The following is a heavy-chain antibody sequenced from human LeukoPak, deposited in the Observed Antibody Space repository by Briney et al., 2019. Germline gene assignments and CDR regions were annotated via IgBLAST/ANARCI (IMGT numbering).Heavy chain of an antibody. Sequence: SETLSLTCTVSGGSISSYYWSWIRQPPGKGLEWIGYIYYSGNTKYNPSLKSRVTISVDTSKNQFSLKLSSVTAADTAVYYCARDVWSGRYLFDYWGQGTLVTVSS. CDR3: ARDVWSGRYLFDY. D-gene: IGHD3-3*01. CDR2: IYYSGNT. J-gene: IGHJ4*02. V-gene: IGHV4-59*12. CDR1: GGSISSYY.